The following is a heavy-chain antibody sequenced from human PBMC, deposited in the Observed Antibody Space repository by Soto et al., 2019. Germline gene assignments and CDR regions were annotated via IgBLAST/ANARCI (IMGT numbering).Heavy chain of an antibody. V-gene: IGHV1-69*01. D-gene: IGHD2-2*01. J-gene: IGHJ5*01. CDR3: ARAYASNKYWFDS. CDR2: IIPIFGTG. Sequence: QVQLVQSGAEVKKPGSSVKVSCKASGGSFSSYIISWVRQAPGQGLEWMGGIIPIFGTGNYAQKFQDRVTITADESTRTAYMELSSLRSEDTALYYCARAYASNKYWFDSWGQGTLVTVSS. CDR1: GGSFSSYI.